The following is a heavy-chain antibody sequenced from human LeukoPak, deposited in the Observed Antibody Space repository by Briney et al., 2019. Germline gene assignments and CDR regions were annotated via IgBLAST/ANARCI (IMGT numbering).Heavy chain of an antibody. Sequence: GGSLRLSCAASGFTVITNDMTWGRQGPGKGRGWVSVLYSDGNTKYADSVQGRFTISRDNSKNTLYLEMNSLSPDDTAVYYCARDVEPLAANTLAYWGQGTLVTVSS. D-gene: IGHD1-14*01. CDR3: ARDVEPLAANTLAY. CDR1: GFTVITND. CDR2: LYSDGNT. J-gene: IGHJ4*02. V-gene: IGHV3-53*01.